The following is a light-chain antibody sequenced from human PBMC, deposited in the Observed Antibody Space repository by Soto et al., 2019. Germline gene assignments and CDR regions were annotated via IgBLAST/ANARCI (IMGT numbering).Light chain of an antibody. CDR1: QSISSW. J-gene: IGKJ1*01. CDR2: DAS. CDR3: QQYDNFPT. Sequence: DIQMTQSPSTLSASVGDRVTITCRASQSISSWLAWYQQRPGKAPNLLIYDASNLESGVPSRFSGSGSGTEFTLIISSLQPDDFATYYCQQYDNFPTFGQGTRVDIK. V-gene: IGKV1-5*01.